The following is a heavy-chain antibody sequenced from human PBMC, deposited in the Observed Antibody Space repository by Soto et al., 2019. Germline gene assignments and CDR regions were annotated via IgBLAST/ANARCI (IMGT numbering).Heavy chain of an antibody. CDR1: GFTFSSYW. CDR3: TRVACGCWGFFDY. V-gene: IGHV3-74*01. CDR2: INRDGSST. Sequence: EAQLVESGGGLVQPGGSLRLSCAASGFTFSSYWMHWVRQAPGKALVWVSRINRDGSSTSYADSVKGRFTISRDKAKNTLYLQMNSLGAEDPAVYYCTRVACGCWGFFDYWGQGTLVTVSS. D-gene: IGHD3-16*01. J-gene: IGHJ4*02.